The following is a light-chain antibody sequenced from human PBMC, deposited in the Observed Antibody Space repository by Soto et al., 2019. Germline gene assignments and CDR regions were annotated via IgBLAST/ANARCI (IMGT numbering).Light chain of an antibody. J-gene: IGLJ1*01. CDR1: SSDVGGYNY. Sequence: QSALTQPRSVSVSPGQSVTISCTGTSSDVGGYNYVSWYQQHPDKAPKVMIYDVTKRPSGVPDRFSGSKSGNTASLTISGLQAEDESDYYCCSYAGGNYVFGTGTKVTLL. V-gene: IGLV2-11*01. CDR2: DVT. CDR3: CSYAGGNYV.